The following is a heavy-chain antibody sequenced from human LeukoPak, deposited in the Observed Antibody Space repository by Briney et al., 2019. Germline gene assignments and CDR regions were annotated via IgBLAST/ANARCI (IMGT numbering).Heavy chain of an antibody. CDR2: ISSSSSYI. D-gene: IGHD3-10*01. J-gene: IGHJ4*02. V-gene: IGHV3-21*01. Sequence: GGSLRLSCAASGFTFSSYSMNWVRQAPGKGLEWVSSISSSSSYIYYADSVKGRFTISRDNAKNSLYLQMNSLRAEDTAVYYCARESREAGGFGYWGQGTLVTVSS. CDR1: GFTFSSYS. CDR3: ARESREAGGFGY.